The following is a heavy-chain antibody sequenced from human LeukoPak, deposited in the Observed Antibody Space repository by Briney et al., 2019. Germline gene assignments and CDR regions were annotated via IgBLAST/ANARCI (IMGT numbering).Heavy chain of an antibody. CDR2: INAGNGNT. V-gene: IGHV1-3*01. J-gene: IGHJ4*02. CDR1: GYTFTSYA. D-gene: IGHD6-13*01. Sequence: ASVKVSCKASGYTFTSYAMHWVRQAPGQRLEWVGWINAGNGNTKYSQKFQGRVTITRDTSASTAYMELGSLRSEDTAVYYCARDPIGSSWPYYFDYWGQGTLVTVSS. CDR3: ARDPIGSSWPYYFDY.